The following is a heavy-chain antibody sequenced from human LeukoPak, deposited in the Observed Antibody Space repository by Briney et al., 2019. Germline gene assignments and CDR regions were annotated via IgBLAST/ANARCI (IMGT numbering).Heavy chain of an antibody. CDR1: GGSVNSDNYY. V-gene: IGHV4-61*01. Sequence: KPSETLSLTCTVSGGSVNSDNYYRSWHRQPPGRGLEWIGYIFYTGSTNYNPSLKSRVTISVDTSKNQFSLKVSSVTAADTAVYYCARDVGFDWGQGTLVTVSS. CDR2: IFYTGST. CDR3: ARDVGFD. J-gene: IGHJ4*02. D-gene: IGHD6-25*01.